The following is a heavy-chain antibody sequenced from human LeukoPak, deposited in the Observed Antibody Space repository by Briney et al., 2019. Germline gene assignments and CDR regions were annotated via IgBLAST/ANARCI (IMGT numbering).Heavy chain of an antibody. CDR2: INGDGSST. CDR1: GFTFSSYW. D-gene: IGHD3-10*01. V-gene: IGHV3-74*01. CDR3: ARTTDGITMVRGVIINWFDP. Sequence: PGGSLRLPCAASGFTFSSYWMHWVRQAPGKGLVWLSHINGDGSSTNYADSVKGRFTISRDNSKNTLYLQMNSLRAEDTAVYYCARTTDGITMVRGVIINWFDPWGQGTLVTVSS. J-gene: IGHJ5*02.